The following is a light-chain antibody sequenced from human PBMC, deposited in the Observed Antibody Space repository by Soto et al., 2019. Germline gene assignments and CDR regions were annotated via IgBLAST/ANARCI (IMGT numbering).Light chain of an antibody. CDR2: DNY. V-gene: IGLV1-51*01. CDR3: GTWDGNLNVRV. Sequence: QSVLTQPPSVSAAPGQTVTISCSGSSSNVGHGSVSWYQSLPGTAPKLLIYDNYMRPSGIPDRFSGSKSGTSATLGITGLQTGDEAEYYSGTWDGNLNVRVFGGGTKLTVL. J-gene: IGLJ3*02. CDR1: SSNVGHGS.